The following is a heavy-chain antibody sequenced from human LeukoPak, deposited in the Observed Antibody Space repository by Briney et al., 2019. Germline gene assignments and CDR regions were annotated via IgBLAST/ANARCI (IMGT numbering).Heavy chain of an antibody. D-gene: IGHD2/OR15-2a*01. V-gene: IGHV4-59*12. CDR1: GGSISSYY. CDR3: ARENMAAHLRY. Sequence: SETLSLTCTVSGGSISSYYWSWIRQPPGKGLEWIGYIYYSGSTNYNPSLKSRVTISVDTSKNQFSLKLSSVTAADTAVYYCARENMAAHLRYWGQGTLVTVSS. J-gene: IGHJ4*02. CDR2: IYYSGST.